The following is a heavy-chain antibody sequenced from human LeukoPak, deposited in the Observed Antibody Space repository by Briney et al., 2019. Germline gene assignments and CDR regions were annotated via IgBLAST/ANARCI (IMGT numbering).Heavy chain of an antibody. V-gene: IGHV3-23*01. CDR1: RFTFSSYD. CDR3: ARGGGSGRYGLPFDS. CDR2: ISGSGGST. J-gene: IGHJ4*02. D-gene: IGHD6-13*01. Sequence: GGTLRLSCAASRFTFSSYDMSWVRQAPGKGLEWVSAISGSGGSTYYADSVKGRFTISRDNSKNTLYLQMNSLTDEDTGVYYCARGGGSGRYGLPFDSWGQGTLVTVSS.